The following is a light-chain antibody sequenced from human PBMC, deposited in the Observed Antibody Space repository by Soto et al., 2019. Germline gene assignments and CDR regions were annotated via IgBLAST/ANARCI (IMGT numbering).Light chain of an antibody. Sequence: QSALTQPASVSGSAGQSITISCSGTMRDVGAYNLVSWYQQHPGTAPKLIIYEVRNRPSGISSRFSGSRSGNTAPLTSSGLQSEDEGDYDCSPYTARSTLVFGGGTKLTVL. CDR2: EVR. V-gene: IGLV2-14*01. CDR1: MRDVGAYNL. J-gene: IGLJ3*02. CDR3: SPYTARSTLV.